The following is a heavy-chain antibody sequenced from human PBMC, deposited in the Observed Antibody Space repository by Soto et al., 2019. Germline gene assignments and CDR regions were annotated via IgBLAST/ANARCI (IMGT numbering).Heavy chain of an antibody. CDR2: IYYSGST. D-gene: IGHD3-22*01. V-gene: IGHV4-31*03. J-gene: IGHJ4*02. CDR3: ARASKKGSSGYYYGY. Sequence: PSETMSLTCTVSGGSISSGGYYWSWIRQHPGKGLEWIGYIYYSGSTYYNPSLKSRVTISVDTSKNQFSLKLSSVTASDTAVYYCARASKKGSSGYYYGYWGQGTLVTVSS. CDR1: GGSISSGGYY.